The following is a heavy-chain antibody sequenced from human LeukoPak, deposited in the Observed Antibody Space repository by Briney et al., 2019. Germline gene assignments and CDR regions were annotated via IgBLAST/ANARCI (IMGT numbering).Heavy chain of an antibody. J-gene: IGHJ4*02. D-gene: IGHD6-6*01. Sequence: GGSLRLSCTASGFTFSTYWTHWVRQVPGKGLVWVSRITNDGTSTSYGGSVKGRFTISRDNAKNTLYLQMNSLRAEDTAVYYCARSIISADYYFDYWGRGTLVTVSS. V-gene: IGHV3-74*01. CDR1: GFTFSTYW. CDR2: ITNDGTST. CDR3: ARSIISADYYFDY.